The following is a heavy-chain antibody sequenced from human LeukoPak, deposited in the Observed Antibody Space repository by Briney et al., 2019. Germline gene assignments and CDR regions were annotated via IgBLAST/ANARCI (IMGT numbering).Heavy chain of an antibody. Sequence: TGGSLRLSCAASGFTFNDYYMSWIRQAPGKGLEWVSYISSSGTTIYNADSVKGRFSVSRDNPKNSLYLQMNSLRAEDTAVYYCAREATQDWYFDLWGRGTLVTVSS. CDR3: AREATQDWYFDL. J-gene: IGHJ2*01. CDR1: GFTFNDYY. CDR2: ISSSGTTI. V-gene: IGHV3-11*01.